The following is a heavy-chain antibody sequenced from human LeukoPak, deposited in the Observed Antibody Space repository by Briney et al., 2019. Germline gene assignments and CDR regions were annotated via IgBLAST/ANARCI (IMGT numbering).Heavy chain of an antibody. J-gene: IGHJ4*02. Sequence: PSETLSLTCTVSGGSISSSSYYWGWIRQPPGKGLEWIGSIYYSGSTYYNPSLKSRVTISVDTSKNQFSLKLSSVTAADTAVYYCARVGHPSIAAAGYYSDYWGQGTLVTVSS. CDR3: ARVGHPSIAAAGYYSDY. V-gene: IGHV4-39*07. CDR1: GGSISSSSYY. D-gene: IGHD6-13*01. CDR2: IYYSGST.